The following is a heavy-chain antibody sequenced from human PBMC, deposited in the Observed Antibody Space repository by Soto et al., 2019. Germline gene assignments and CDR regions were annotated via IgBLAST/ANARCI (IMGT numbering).Heavy chain of an antibody. J-gene: IGHJ4*02. Sequence: PSETLSLTCTVSGASISSSRSYWGWVRQPPGKGLEWIVSFYYTGGTYSTYYNPSLKSRVTISVDTSKSQFSLNLRSVTAADTAVYYCASPRQGNYDFLSCYYVLDYWGQVTRVPVSS. CDR2: FYYTGGT. CDR1: GASISSSRSY. CDR3: ASPRQGNYDFLSCYYVLDY. V-gene: IGHV4-39*01. D-gene: IGHD3-3*01.